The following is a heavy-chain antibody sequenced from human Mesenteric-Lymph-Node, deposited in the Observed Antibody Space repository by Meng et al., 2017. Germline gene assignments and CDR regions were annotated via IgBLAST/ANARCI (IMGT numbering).Heavy chain of an antibody. D-gene: IGHD3-10*01. CDR1: GYTLTELS. V-gene: IGHV1-2*02. CDR3: ARSYYYGSGRTRDYYGMDV. Sequence: ASVKVSCKVSGYTLTELSMHWVRQAPGKGLEWMGWINPNSGGTNYAQKFQGRVTMTRDTSISTAYMELSRLRSDDTAVYYCARSYYYGSGRTRDYYGMDVWGQGTTVTVSS. CDR2: INPNSGGT. J-gene: IGHJ6*02.